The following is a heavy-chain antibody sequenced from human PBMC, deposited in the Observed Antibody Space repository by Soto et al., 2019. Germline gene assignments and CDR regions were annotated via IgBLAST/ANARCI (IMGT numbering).Heavy chain of an antibody. CDR1: GFTFTSSA. CDR2: IVVGSGNT. Sequence: QMQLVQSGPEVKKPGTSVKVSCKASGFTFTSSAVQWVRQARGQRLERIGWIVVGSGNTNYAQKFQERVTITRDMSTSTAYMELSSLRSEDTAVYYCAADGRFLEWLFPLGFDYWGQGTLVTVSS. D-gene: IGHD3-3*01. V-gene: IGHV1-58*01. J-gene: IGHJ4*02. CDR3: AADGRFLEWLFPLGFDY.